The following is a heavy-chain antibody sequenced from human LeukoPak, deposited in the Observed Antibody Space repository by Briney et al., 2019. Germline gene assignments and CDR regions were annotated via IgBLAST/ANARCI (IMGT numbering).Heavy chain of an antibody. CDR3: ARKGRGSNEGPVYYYDSSGYFY. Sequence: SETLSLTCAVYGGSFSGYYWSWIRQPPGKGLEWIGEINHSGSTNYNPSLKSRVTISVDTSKNQFSLKLSSVTAADTAVYYCARKGRGSNEGPVYYYDSSGYFYWGQGTLVTVSS. D-gene: IGHD3-22*01. CDR2: INHSGST. CDR1: GGSFSGYY. J-gene: IGHJ4*02. V-gene: IGHV4-34*01.